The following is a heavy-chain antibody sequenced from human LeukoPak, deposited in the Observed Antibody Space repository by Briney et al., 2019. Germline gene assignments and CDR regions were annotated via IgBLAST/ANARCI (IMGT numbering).Heavy chain of an antibody. J-gene: IGHJ5*02. V-gene: IGHV3-30*02. CDR2: IRYDGSNK. CDR1: GFTFSSYG. CDR3: AKDYSKTSYYGSGTYYRPNWFDP. Sequence: PGGSLRLSCAASGFTFSSYGMHWVRQAPGKGLEWVVFIRYDGSNKYYADSVKGRFTISRDNSKNTLYLQMNSLRAEDTAVYYCAKDYSKTSYYGSGTYYRPNWFDPWGQGTLVTVSS. D-gene: IGHD3-10*01.